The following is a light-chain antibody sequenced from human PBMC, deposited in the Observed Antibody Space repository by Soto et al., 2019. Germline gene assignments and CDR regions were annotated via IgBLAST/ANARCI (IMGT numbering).Light chain of an antibody. CDR3: QSYDSSLSGWV. Sequence: QSVLTQPPSVSGAPGQRVTISCTGSSSNIGAGYDVHWYQQLPGTAPKLLIYGNSNRPSGVPDRFSGSKSGTSASLAITELQAEDEADYYCQSYDSSLSGWVFGGGTKVTVL. CDR2: GNS. J-gene: IGLJ3*02. CDR1: SSNIGAGYD. V-gene: IGLV1-40*01.